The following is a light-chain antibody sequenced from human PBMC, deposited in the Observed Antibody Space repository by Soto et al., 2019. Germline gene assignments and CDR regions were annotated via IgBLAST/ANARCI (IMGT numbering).Light chain of an antibody. CDR2: DVS. J-gene: IGKJ1*01. CDR3: QQYNSYEWT. V-gene: IGKV1-5*01. Sequence: DIQMTQSPSTLSASVGDRVTITCRASQSISSGLAWYQQTPGKAPKLLIYDVSSLESGVPSRFSGSGSGTEFTLTISSLQPDDFAAYYCQQYNSYEWTFGQGTKVDIK. CDR1: QSISSG.